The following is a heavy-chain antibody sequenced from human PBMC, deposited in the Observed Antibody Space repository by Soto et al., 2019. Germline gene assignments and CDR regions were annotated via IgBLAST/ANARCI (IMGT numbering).Heavy chain of an antibody. V-gene: IGHV5-51*01. CDR1: GDTFTHYW. J-gene: IGHJ6*02. CDR3: AASIFYYGMDV. Sequence: GESLRSSCTCSGDTFTHYWIGWVRQMPGKGLEWMGIIYPGDSDTKYNPSFQGQVTISADKSITTTYLRWTSLKASDTAIYYCAASIFYYGMDVWGQGTTVTVSS. CDR2: IYPGDSDT.